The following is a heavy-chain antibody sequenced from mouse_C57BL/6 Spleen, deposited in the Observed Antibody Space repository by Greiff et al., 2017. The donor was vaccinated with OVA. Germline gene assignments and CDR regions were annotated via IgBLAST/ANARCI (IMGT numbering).Heavy chain of an antibody. CDR1: GYTFTSYG. CDR2: IYPRSGNT. J-gene: IGHJ2*01. CDR3: ARWGDDYLSVDY. V-gene: IGHV1-81*01. D-gene: IGHD2-4*01. Sequence: QVQLQQSGAELARPGASVKLSCKASGYTFTSYGISWVKQRTGPGLEWIGEIYPRSGNTYYNEKFKGKATLTADKSSSTAYMELRSLTSEDSAVYFCARWGDDYLSVDYWGQGTTLTVSS.